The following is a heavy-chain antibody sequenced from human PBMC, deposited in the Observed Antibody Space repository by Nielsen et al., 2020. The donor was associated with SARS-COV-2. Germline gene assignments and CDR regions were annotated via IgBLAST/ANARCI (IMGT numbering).Heavy chain of an antibody. CDR3: ARGIFPYPAY. J-gene: IGHJ4*02. V-gene: IGHV4-34*01. CDR1: GGSFSGYY. Sequence: SETLSLTCAVYGGSFSGYYWSWIRQPPGKGLEWIGEINHSGSTNYNPSLKSRVTISVDTSKNQFSLKLSSVTAADTAVYYCARGIFPYPAYWGRGTLVTVSS. CDR2: INHSGST.